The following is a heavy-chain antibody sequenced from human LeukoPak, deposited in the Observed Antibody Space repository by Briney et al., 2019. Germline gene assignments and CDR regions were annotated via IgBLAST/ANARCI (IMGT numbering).Heavy chain of an antibody. V-gene: IGHV3-30*18. D-gene: IGHD6-19*01. J-gene: IGHJ4*02. CDR3: AKDVSSGSLDY. CDR1: GLTFSSYG. CDR2: ISYDGSNK. Sequence: GGSLRLSCAASGLTFSSYGMHWVRQAPGKGLEWVAVISYDGSNKYYADSVKGRFTISGDNSKNTLYLQMNSLRAEDTAVYYCAKDVSSGSLDYWGQGTLVTVSS.